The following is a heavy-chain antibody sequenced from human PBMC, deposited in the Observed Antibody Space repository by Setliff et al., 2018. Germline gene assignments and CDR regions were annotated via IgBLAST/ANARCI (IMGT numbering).Heavy chain of an antibody. V-gene: IGHV4-4*07. D-gene: IGHD2-2*01. CDR2: IYTSGST. J-gene: IGHJ6*02. Sequence: SETLSLTCSVSSGSMRNYYWVWIRQPAGEGLEWIGRIYTSGSTNYNPSLKRRVTISLEMSKNQFSLTLSSVTAADTAVYYCARARPATIAGVVPGVADFGIDVWGQGTTVTVSS. CDR1: SGSMRNYY. CDR3: ARARPATIAGVVPGVADFGIDV.